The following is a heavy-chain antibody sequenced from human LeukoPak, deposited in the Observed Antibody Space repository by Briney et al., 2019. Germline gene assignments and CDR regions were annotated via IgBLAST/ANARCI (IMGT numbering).Heavy chain of an antibody. Sequence: PGGSLRLSCEASGFTFTTYSMTWVRQAPGKGLEWVSIISSGSSAIFSADALKGRFTISRDNAKNSLYLQMNSLRAEDSAVYYCARDGPSIAADFDCWGQGTLVTVSS. CDR2: ISSGSSAI. CDR3: ARDGPSIAADFDC. J-gene: IGHJ4*02. V-gene: IGHV3-21*01. D-gene: IGHD6-6*01. CDR1: GFTFTTYS.